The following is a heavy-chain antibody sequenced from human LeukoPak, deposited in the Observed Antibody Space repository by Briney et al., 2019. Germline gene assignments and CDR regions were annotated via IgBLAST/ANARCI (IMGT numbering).Heavy chain of an antibody. Sequence: ASVKVSCKASGYTFTNYGVNWVRQAPGQGLEWMGWISANTGNTNYAQKLQGRVTMTKDTSTSTAYMEVRSLRSDDTAVYYCARDGPVAGVSGYWGQGTLVTVSS. J-gene: IGHJ4*02. CDR2: ISANTGNT. V-gene: IGHV1-18*01. D-gene: IGHD6-19*01. CDR1: GYTFTNYG. CDR3: ARDGPVAGVSGY.